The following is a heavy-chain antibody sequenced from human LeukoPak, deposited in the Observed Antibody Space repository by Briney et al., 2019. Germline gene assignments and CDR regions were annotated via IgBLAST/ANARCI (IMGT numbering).Heavy chain of an antibody. V-gene: IGHV5-10-1*01. Sequence: KNGESLKISCKGSGDSFTSYWISWVRQMPGKGLEWMGRIDPSDSYTNYSPSFQGYVTISADKSISTAYLQWGSLKASDTAMYYCARVGAHVYQGGEGSHDYWGQGTLVTVSS. CDR2: IDPSDSYT. CDR3: ARVGAHVYQGGEGSHDY. J-gene: IGHJ4*02. CDR1: GDSFTSYW. D-gene: IGHD1-26*01.